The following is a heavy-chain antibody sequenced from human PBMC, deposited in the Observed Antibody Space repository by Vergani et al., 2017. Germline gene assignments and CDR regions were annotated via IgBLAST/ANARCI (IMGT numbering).Heavy chain of an antibody. CDR1: EYSFGNYW. Sequence: EVELVQSGPEMRKPGESLKISCKGSEYSFGNYWIGWVRQMPGKGLEWIGIIYPADSDTRYSPSFQGQVTISADKSISTAVLQWDSLQASDTALYYCARHTTYTDSWGQGTLVTVAS. CDR2: IYPADSDT. D-gene: IGHD1-1*01. V-gene: IGHV5-51*01. J-gene: IGHJ4*02. CDR3: ARHTTYTDS.